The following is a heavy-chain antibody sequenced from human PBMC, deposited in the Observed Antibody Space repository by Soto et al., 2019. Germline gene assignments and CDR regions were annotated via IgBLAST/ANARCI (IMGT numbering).Heavy chain of an antibody. Sequence: PSETLSLTCTVSGGSISSYHWGWIRQPPGKGLEWIGSIDYSGTTFYNASLNSRVTISADTSKNQFSLKLSSVTAADTALYYCARRTNTAGGWFDSWGQGALVTVSS. J-gene: IGHJ5*01. CDR2: IDYSGTT. CDR3: ARRTNTAGGWFDS. D-gene: IGHD6-13*01. V-gene: IGHV4-39*01. CDR1: GGSISSYH.